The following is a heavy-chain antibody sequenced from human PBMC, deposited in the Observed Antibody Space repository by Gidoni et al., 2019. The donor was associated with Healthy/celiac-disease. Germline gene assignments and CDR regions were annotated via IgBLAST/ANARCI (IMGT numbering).Heavy chain of an antibody. CDR3: TTDHFGSIVVVPAAVTGTPFPFDY. V-gene: IGHV3-15*07. CDR2: IKSKTDGGTT. Sequence: EVQLVESGGGLVKPGGSLRLSCAASGFTFSNAWMNWVRQAPGKGLEWVGRIKSKTDGGTTDYAAPVKGRFTISRDDSKNTLYLQMNSLKTEDTAVYYCTTDHFGSIVVVPAAVTGTPFPFDYWGQGTLVTVSS. J-gene: IGHJ4*02. CDR1: GFTFSNAW. D-gene: IGHD2-2*01.